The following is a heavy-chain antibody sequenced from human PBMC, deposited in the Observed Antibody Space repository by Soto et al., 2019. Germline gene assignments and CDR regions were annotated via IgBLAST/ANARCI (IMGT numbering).Heavy chain of an antibody. CDR1: FTFSMYS. J-gene: IGHJ5*02. CDR3: TRDQGGSYDSWFDP. Sequence: EEQVVESGGGLVNPGGSLRLSCSFTFSMYSMNWVRQAPGQGLEWVASISSGGVYIKYADSVKGRFTISRDNARNSVSLQMNSLTVEDTALYYCTRDQGGSYDSWFDPWGQGTQVIVSS. V-gene: IGHV3-21*06. CDR2: ISSGGVYI. D-gene: IGHD1-26*01.